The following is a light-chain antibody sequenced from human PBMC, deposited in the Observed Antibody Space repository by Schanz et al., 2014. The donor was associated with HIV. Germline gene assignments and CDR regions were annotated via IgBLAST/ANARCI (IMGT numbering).Light chain of an antibody. CDR3: QQYGSSPGT. J-gene: IGKJ2*01. V-gene: IGKV3-20*01. CDR2: GAS. Sequence: EIVLTQSPGTLSLSPRERTTLSCRASQSVSSNYLAWYQQKPGQAPRLLIYGASTRVTGIPARFSGSGSGTEFTLTISSLQSEDFAVYYCQQYGSSPGTFGQGTKLEIK. CDR1: QSVSSNY.